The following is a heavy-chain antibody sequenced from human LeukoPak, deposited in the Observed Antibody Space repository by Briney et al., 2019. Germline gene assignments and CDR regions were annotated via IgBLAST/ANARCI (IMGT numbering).Heavy chain of an antibody. Sequence: ASVKVSCKASGYTFTSYGINWVRQATGQGLEWMGWMNPNSGNTGYAQKFQGRVTMTTNTSISTAYMELSSLRSEDTAVYYCARAGLYYSDFDYWGQGTLVTVSS. V-gene: IGHV1-8*01. CDR2: MNPNSGNT. CDR3: ARAGLYYSDFDY. J-gene: IGHJ4*02. CDR1: GYTFTSYG. D-gene: IGHD3-10*01.